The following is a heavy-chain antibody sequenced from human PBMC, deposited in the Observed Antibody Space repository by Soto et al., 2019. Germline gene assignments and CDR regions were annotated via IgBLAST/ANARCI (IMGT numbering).Heavy chain of an antibody. CDR1: GFSCSTYG. CDR3: ARDPQGATWD. Sequence: QVQLVESGGGVVQPGGSLRLSCAASGFSCSTYGMHWVRQAPGKGLEWVAVIWNDGSNKYYIDSVKGRFTVSRDNSKNTLYLQMNSLRAEDTAMYFCARDPQGATWDCGQGTMGTVSS. J-gene: IGHJ4*02. CDR2: IWNDGSNK. V-gene: IGHV3-33*01. D-gene: IGHD1-26*01.